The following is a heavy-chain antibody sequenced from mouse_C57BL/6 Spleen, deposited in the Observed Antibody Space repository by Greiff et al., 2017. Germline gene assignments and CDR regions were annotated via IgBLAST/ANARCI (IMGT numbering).Heavy chain of an antibody. Sequence: EVKVVESGGGLVKPGGSLKLSCAASGFTFSDYGMHWVRQAPEKGLEWVAYISSGSSTIYYADTVKGRFTISRDNAKNTLFLQMTSLRSEDTAMYYCARQGNWDPFAYWGQGTLVTVSA. CDR3: ARQGNWDPFAY. CDR1: GFTFSDYG. J-gene: IGHJ3*01. CDR2: ISSGSSTI. D-gene: IGHD4-1*01. V-gene: IGHV5-17*01.